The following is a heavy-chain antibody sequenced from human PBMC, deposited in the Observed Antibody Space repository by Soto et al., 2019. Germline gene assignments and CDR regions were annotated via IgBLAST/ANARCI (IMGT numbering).Heavy chain of an antibody. Sequence: QVQLQESGPGLVKPSGTLSLTCAVSGGSISSSTWWNWVRQPPGKGLEWIGEIHHSGTTNYNAALKSRVTIVVDKPTNKSSLNLNSVTAAAAAVYYCARGGGSWSYWYCDLWGRGTPVAVSS. CDR3: ARGGGSWSYWYCDL. CDR1: GGSISSSTW. CDR2: IHHSGTT. J-gene: IGHJ2*01. D-gene: IGHD1-26*01. V-gene: IGHV4-4*02.